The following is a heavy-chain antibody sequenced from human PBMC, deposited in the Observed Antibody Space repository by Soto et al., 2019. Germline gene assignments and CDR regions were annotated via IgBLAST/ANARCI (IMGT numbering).Heavy chain of an antibody. CDR2: IYPGDSDT. V-gene: IGHV5-51*01. CDR3: ARGGRCSSPSCFTGYFDY. D-gene: IGHD2-2*01. J-gene: IGHJ4*02. CDR1: GYSFTSYW. Sequence: GESLKISCKGSGYSFTSYWIGWVRQMPGKGLEWMGIIYPGDSDTRYSPSFQGQDTISADKSISTAYLQWSSLKASDTAMYYCARGGRCSSPSCFTGYFDYWGQGTLVTVSS.